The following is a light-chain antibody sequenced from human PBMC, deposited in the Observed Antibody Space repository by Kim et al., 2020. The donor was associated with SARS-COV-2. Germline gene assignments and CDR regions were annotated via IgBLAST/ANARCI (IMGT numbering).Light chain of an antibody. Sequence: DIQLTQSPSFLSASVGDRVTITCRASQDISTYLAWYQQKPGKAPKLLIYAASTLESVVPSRFSGSGSGTEFTLTISSLQPDYFSTYYRQHFNSYHLFGQGTKLEI. CDR3: QHFNSYHL. CDR1: QDISTY. V-gene: IGKV1-9*01. CDR2: AAS. J-gene: IGKJ2*01.